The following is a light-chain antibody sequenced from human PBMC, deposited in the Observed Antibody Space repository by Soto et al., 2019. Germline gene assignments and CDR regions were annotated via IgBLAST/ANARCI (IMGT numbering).Light chain of an antibody. V-gene: IGKV3-15*01. Sequence: EIVMTQSPATLSVSPGERATLSCRASQSVSSTLAWYQQKPGQAPRLLIYGASTRATGIPARFSGSGSGKEFTLTISILQSEDFAVYYCQQYNNWPRTFGQGTKVEIK. CDR3: QQYNNWPRT. CDR2: GAS. J-gene: IGKJ1*01. CDR1: QSVSST.